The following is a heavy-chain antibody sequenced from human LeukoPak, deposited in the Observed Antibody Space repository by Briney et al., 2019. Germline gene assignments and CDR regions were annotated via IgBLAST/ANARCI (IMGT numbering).Heavy chain of an antibody. Sequence: RGSLRLSCAASGLTFSNYAMSWVRQAPGKGLEWVSTFSGSGGSTDYADSVKGRFTISRDNSKNTLYLQMNSLRAEDTAVHYCAKGDSRSTLYCFDYWGQGTLVTV. J-gene: IGHJ4*02. D-gene: IGHD6-6*01. CDR2: FSGSGGST. V-gene: IGHV3-23*01. CDR3: AKGDSRSTLYCFDY. CDR1: GLTFSNYA.